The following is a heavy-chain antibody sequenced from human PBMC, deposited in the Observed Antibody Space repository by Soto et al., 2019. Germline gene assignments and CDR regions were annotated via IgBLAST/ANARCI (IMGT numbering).Heavy chain of an antibody. D-gene: IGHD1-1*01. J-gene: IGHJ4*02. CDR1: GLMINEYS. CDR2: ISYNGRND. CDR3: AREGRTGTEAFDY. Sequence: GGSLTLSRAASGLMINEYSMHWVRQAPGKGPEWVAVISYNGRNDHSADSVRGRFAISRDNSKNMLYLQMNSLRLEDTAVYYCAREGRTGTEAFDYWGQGTLVTVSS. V-gene: IGHV3-30*09.